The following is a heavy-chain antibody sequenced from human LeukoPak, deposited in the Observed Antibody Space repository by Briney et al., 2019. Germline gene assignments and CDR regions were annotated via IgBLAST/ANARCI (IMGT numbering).Heavy chain of an antibody. J-gene: IGHJ4*02. CDR3: AKNGWLRSSGLWGDY. D-gene: IGHD5-12*01. CDR1: GFTFSRHW. Sequence: GGSLRLSCAASGFTFSRHWMTWVRQAPGKGLEWVANIKHDGSEKNYVDSVKGRFTISRDNAKNSLYLQMNSLRAEDTAIYYCAKNGWLRSSGLWGDYWGQGALVTASS. CDR2: IKHDGSEK. V-gene: IGHV3-7*03.